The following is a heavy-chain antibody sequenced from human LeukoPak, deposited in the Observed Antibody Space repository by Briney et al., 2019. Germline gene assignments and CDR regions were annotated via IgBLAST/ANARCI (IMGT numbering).Heavy chain of an antibody. Sequence: GGSLRLSCAASGFTFDDYAMHWVRQAPGKGLGWVSGISWNSGSIGYADSVKGRFTTSRDNSEKTLSLQMNSLRAEDTAIYYCAKDSRTTYDSSWLYYFDSWGQGTLVTVSS. CDR1: GFTFDDYA. CDR2: ISWNSGSI. D-gene: IGHD6-13*01. V-gene: IGHV3-9*01. J-gene: IGHJ4*02. CDR3: AKDSRTTYDSSWLYYFDS.